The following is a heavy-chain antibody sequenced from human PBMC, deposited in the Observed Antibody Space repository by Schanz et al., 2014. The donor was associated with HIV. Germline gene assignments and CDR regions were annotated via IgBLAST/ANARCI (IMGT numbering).Heavy chain of an antibody. Sequence: EEQLLESGGGLVQPGGSLRLSCAASGFTFSSYAMSWVRQAPGKGLEWVSAISGSGGSTYYADSVKGRFTISRDNSKNTLYLQMNSLRAADTAVYYCAKGGFYGDYVSYYYGLDVWGQGTTVTVSS. CDR1: GFTFSSYA. V-gene: IGHV3-23*01. CDR2: ISGSGGST. D-gene: IGHD4-17*01. J-gene: IGHJ6*02. CDR3: AKGGFYGDYVSYYYGLDV.